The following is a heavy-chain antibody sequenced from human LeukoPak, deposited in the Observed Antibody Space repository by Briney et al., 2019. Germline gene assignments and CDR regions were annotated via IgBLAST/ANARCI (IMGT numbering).Heavy chain of an antibody. CDR3: ARLGPASSGWPESFDY. CDR2: IKRDGSEK. J-gene: IGHJ4*02. Sequence: PGGSLRLSCAASGFTFNSYWMNWVRQAPGKGLEWVANIKRDGSEKYYVDSVKGRFTISRDNAKNSLDLQMNSLRVEDTAVYSCARLGPASSGWPESFDYWGQGTLVTVSS. V-gene: IGHV3-7*03. CDR1: GFTFNSYW. D-gene: IGHD6-19*01.